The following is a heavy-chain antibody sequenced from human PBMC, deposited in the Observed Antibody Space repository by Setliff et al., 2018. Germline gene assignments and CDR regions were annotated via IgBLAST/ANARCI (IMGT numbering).Heavy chain of an antibody. D-gene: IGHD1-26*01. V-gene: IGHV1-2*02. CDR3: VRSGKVGMRFWFDQ. CDR1: GNRFTDYF. CDR2: INPNSGDT. J-gene: IGHJ5*02. Sequence: ASVKVSCKASGNRFTDYFLHWVRQAPGQGLEWMGWINPNSGDTHSAQKFQGRVTMTRDTSINTAYMELSSLTSDDTAFYYCVRSGKVGMRFWFDQWGRGTLVTVPS.